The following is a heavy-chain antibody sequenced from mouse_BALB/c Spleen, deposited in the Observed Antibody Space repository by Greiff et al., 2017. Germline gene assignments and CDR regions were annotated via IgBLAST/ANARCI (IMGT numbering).Heavy chain of an antibody. CDR3: ATFDV. V-gene: IGHV3-2*02. CDR2: ISYSGST. CDR1: GYSITSDYA. J-gene: IGHJ1*01. Sequence: EVQLQQSGPGLVKPSQSLSLTCTVTGYSITSDYAWNWIRQFPGNKLEWMGYISYSGSTSYNPSLKSRISITRDTSKNQFFLQLNSVTTEDTATYYCATFDVWGAGTTVTVSS.